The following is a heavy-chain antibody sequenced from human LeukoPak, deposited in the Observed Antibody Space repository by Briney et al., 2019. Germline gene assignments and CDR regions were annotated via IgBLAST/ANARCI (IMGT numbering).Heavy chain of an antibody. J-gene: IGHJ4*02. Sequence: GGSLRLSCAASGFTFSSYAMNWVRQALGKGLEWLSYISSSSVIYYADSVKGRFTISRDNAENSLYLQMSSLRAEDTAVYYCARDSRQQLSHWGQGTLVTVSS. CDR3: ARDSRQQLSH. CDR1: GFTFSSYA. CDR2: ISSSSVI. D-gene: IGHD6-13*01. V-gene: IGHV3-48*01.